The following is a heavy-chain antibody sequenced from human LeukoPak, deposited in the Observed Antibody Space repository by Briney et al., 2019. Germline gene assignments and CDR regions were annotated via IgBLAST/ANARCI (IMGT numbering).Heavy chain of an antibody. CDR3: ARSHYYDSSGYNDY. J-gene: IGHJ4*02. CDR1: GFTFDDYA. D-gene: IGHD3-22*01. CDR2: ISWNSGSI. Sequence: GGSLRLSCAASGFTFDDYAMHWVRQAPGKGLEWVLGISWNSGSIGYADSVKGRFTISRDNAKNSLYLQMNSLRAEDTALYYCARSHYYDSSGYNDYWGQGTLVTVSS. V-gene: IGHV3-9*01.